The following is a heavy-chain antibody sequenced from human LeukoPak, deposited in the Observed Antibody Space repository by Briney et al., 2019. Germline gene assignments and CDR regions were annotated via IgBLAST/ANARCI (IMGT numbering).Heavy chain of an antibody. CDR1: GGSISSGSYY. V-gene: IGHV4-61*02. J-gene: IGHJ6*03. CDR2: IYTSGST. Sequence: SETLSLTCTVSGGSISSGSYYWSWIRQPAGKGLEWIGRIYTSGSTNYNPSLKSRVTISVDTSKNQFSLKLSSVTAADTAVYYCAREVGAAAELYYYYMDVWGKGTTVTISS. CDR3: AREVGAAAELYYYYMDV. D-gene: IGHD6-13*01.